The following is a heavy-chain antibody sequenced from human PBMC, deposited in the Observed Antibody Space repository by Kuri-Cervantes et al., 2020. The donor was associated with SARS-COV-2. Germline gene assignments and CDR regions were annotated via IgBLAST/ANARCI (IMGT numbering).Heavy chain of an antibody. CDR3: VRIRAATVIADY. V-gene: IGHV2-70*11. J-gene: IGHJ4*02. Sequence: SGPSLGKPTQTFTLMCPFSWFSLTTSGMCVALVRQPPGKALEWLARIDWDDDKYYKTSLNTRLSISKDTSKDQVVLTMTNMDPVDTATYYCVRIRAATVIADYWGQGTLVTVSS. D-gene: IGHD4-11*01. CDR1: WFSLTTSGMC. CDR2: IDWDDDK.